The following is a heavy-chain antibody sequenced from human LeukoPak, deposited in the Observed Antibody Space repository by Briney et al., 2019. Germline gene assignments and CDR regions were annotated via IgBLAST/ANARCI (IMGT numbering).Heavy chain of an antibody. D-gene: IGHD2-2*01. Sequence: PSGTLSLTCAVSGDFISSSYWWSWVRQPPGKGLEWIGEIYHSGSTNYNPSLKSRVTISVDTSKNQSSLKLSSVTAADTAVYYCARRGDCSSTSCIIDYWGQGTLVTVSS. CDR1: GDFISSSYW. CDR2: IYHSGST. CDR3: ARRGDCSSTSCIIDY. J-gene: IGHJ4*02. V-gene: IGHV4-4*02.